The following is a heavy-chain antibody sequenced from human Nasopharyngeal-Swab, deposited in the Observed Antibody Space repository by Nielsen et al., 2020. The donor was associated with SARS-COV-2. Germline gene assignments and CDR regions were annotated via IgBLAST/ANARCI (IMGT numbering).Heavy chain of an antibody. J-gene: IGHJ4*02. D-gene: IGHD1-26*01. CDR3: ASPTSDIVGATDFDY. Sequence: GESLKISCAASGFTFSSYAMHWVRQAPGKGLEWVAVISYDGSNKYYADSVKGRFTISRDNSKNTLYLQMSSLRAEDTAVYYCASPTSDIVGATDFDYWGQGTLVTVSS. V-gene: IGHV3-30-3*01. CDR1: GFTFSSYA. CDR2: ISYDGSNK.